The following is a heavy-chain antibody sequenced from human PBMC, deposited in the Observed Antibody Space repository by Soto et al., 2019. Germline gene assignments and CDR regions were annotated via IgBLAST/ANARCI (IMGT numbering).Heavy chain of an antibody. CDR2: ISAYNGNT. Sequence: GASVKVSCKASGYTFTSYGISWVRQAPGQGLEWMGWISAYNGNTNYAQKLQGRVTMTTDTSTSTAYMELRSLRSDDTAVYYCARDGSGGSGSFNLFDPWGQGTLVTVSS. V-gene: IGHV1-18*01. CDR1: GYTFTSYG. D-gene: IGHD3-10*01. CDR3: ARDGSGGSGSFNLFDP. J-gene: IGHJ5*02.